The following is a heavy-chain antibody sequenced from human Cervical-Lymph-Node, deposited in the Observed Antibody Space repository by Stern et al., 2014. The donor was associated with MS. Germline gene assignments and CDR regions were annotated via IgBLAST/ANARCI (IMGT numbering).Heavy chain of an antibody. CDR1: GFTFNYYW. Sequence: EVQLVESGGGLVQPGGSLRLSCAASGFTFNYYWMHWVRQAPGKGLVWVSRINRDGSSTSTADSVKGRFTISRDNAKNTLHLQMNNLRAEDTAVYYCATIYDYVWGSYRDSDGGVKGVFDIWGRGTMVTVSS. J-gene: IGHJ3*02. CDR2: INRDGSST. V-gene: IGHV3-74*02. D-gene: IGHD3-16*02. CDR3: ATIYDYVWGSYRDSDGGVKGVFDI.